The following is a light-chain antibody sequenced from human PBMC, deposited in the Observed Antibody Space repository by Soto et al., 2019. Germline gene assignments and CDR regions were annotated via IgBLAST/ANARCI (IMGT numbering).Light chain of an antibody. CDR2: KAS. Sequence: DIRMTQSPSTLSASVADRVTITCRASQGISSWLAWYQQKPGRAPKLLIYKASSLERGVPSRFSGSGSGTEFTLTISSLQPDDFATYYCQQYNSYPWTFGQGTKVEIK. CDR1: QGISSW. V-gene: IGKV1-5*03. CDR3: QQYNSYPWT. J-gene: IGKJ1*01.